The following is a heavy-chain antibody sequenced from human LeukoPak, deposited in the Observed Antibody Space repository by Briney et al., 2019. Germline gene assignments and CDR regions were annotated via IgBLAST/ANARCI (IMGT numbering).Heavy chain of an antibody. V-gene: IGHV1-24*01. CDR3: ATLWGYCSGGSRYAKTNWFDP. Sequence: ASVKVSCKVSGYTLTELSMHWVRQAPGKGLEWMGGFDPEDGETIYAQKFQGRVTMTEDTSTDTAYMELSSLRSEDTAVYYCATLWGYCSGGSRYAKTNWFDPWGQGTLVTVSS. CDR1: GYTLTELS. D-gene: IGHD2-15*01. CDR2: FDPEDGET. J-gene: IGHJ5*02.